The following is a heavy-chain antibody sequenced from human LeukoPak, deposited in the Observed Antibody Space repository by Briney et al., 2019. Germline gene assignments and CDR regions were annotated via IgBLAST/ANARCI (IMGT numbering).Heavy chain of an antibody. CDR3: AKTMVRGETSRPFDY. J-gene: IGHJ4*02. CDR1: GFTFSSYS. V-gene: IGHV3-21*01. Sequence: GGSLRLSCAASGFTFSSYSMNWVRQAPGKGLEWVSSISSSSSYKYYADSVKGRFTISRDNAKNSLYLQMNSLRAEDTAVYYCAKTMVRGETSRPFDYWGQGTLVTVSS. CDR2: ISSSSSYK. D-gene: IGHD3-10*01.